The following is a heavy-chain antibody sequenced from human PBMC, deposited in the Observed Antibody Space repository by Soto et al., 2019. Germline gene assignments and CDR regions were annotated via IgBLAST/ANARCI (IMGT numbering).Heavy chain of an antibody. CDR1: GFTFSSYA. CDR2: ISGSGGST. D-gene: IGHD3-3*01. CDR3: AKAVKGDDFWEFDY. Sequence: QPGGSVRLSCAASGFTFSSYAMSWVRQAPGKGLEWVSAISGSGGSTNYADSVKGRFTISRDNSKNTLYLQMNSLRAEDTAIFYCAKAVKGDDFWEFDYWGQGTLVTVS. J-gene: IGHJ4*02. V-gene: IGHV3-23*01.